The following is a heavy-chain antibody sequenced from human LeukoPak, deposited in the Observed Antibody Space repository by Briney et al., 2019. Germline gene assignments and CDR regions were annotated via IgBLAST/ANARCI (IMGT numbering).Heavy chain of an antibody. J-gene: IGHJ4*02. CDR3: ARELSLAY. V-gene: IGHV3-21*01. Sequence: GGSLRLSCAASGFTFSSYSMNWVRQAPGKGLEWVSSITSSSSSIYYADSVKGRFTISRDNANNSLYLQMNSLRAEDTAVYYCARELSLAYWGQGTLVTVSS. CDR1: GFTFSSYS. CDR2: ITSSSSSI.